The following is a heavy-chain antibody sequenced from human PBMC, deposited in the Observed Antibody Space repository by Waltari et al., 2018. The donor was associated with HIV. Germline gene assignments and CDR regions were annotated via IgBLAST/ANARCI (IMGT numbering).Heavy chain of an antibody. V-gene: IGHV3-30*18. J-gene: IGHJ4*02. D-gene: IGHD2-2*01. CDR1: GFRLSSYG. CDR2: IWYDGSQK. CDR3: AKGFCSSSNCYALDY. Sequence: QVQLVESGGGVVQPGRSLRLSCAASGFRLSSYGMHWVRQAPGMGLGWVAVIWYDGSQKYYADSVKCRFTIARDNSKNMLYLQVNSLKAEDAALYYCAKGFCSSSNCYALDYWGQGTLVTVSS.